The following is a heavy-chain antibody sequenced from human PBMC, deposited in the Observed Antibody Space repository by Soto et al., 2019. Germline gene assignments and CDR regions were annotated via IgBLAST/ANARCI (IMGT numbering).Heavy chain of an antibody. V-gene: IGHV1-2*02. Sequence: ASVKVSWNASGYTFTGYYMHWVRHAPGQGLEWMGWINPNSGGTNYAQKIQGRVTMTSDTSISTADRELSRVRSDDTAVYYCARGGDHWSGYYRGAQWFDPWGQGTLVNVSS. CDR2: INPNSGGT. CDR1: GYTFTGYY. D-gene: IGHD3-3*01. CDR3: ARGGDHWSGYYRGAQWFDP. J-gene: IGHJ5*02.